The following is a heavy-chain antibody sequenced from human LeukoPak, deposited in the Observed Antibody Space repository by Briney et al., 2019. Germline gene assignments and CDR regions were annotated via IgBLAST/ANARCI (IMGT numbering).Heavy chain of an antibody. V-gene: IGHV3-23*01. CDR2: ISGSGTNT. CDR1: GFTFDTYA. J-gene: IGHJ4*02. CDR3: FVVAAPSNY. Sequence: GGSLRLSCAASGFTFDTYALSWVRRAPGKGLEWVSAISGSGTNTYYADSVKGRFTISRDNSKGTVFLQMNSLRAEDTAVYYCFVVAAPSNYWGQGTLVTVSS. D-gene: IGHD2-15*01.